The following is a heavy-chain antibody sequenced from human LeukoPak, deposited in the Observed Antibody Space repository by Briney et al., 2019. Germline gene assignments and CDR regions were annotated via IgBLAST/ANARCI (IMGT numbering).Heavy chain of an antibody. CDR3: ARHPLAMRAFDI. D-gene: IGHD2-2*01. Sequence: SETLSLTCSVSRGSISRYYWSWIRQPAGKQPEWIGRMYTSGSSYYNPSLKSRVTISVDTSRNQFSLMLNSVAAADTAVYYCARHPLAMRAFDIWGQGTMVTVSS. CDR1: RGSISRYY. J-gene: IGHJ3*02. V-gene: IGHV4-4*07. CDR2: MYTSGSS.